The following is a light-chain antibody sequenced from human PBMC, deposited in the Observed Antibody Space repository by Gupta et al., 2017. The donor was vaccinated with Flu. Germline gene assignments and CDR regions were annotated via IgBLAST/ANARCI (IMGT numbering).Light chain of an antibody. CDR1: QNVNEW. J-gene: IGKJ2*01. CDR2: AAS. V-gene: IGKV1-12*01. Sequence: DIQMTQSPSSVSASVGDRVTITCRASQNVNEWVAWYQQKPGRAPKLLIYAASRLQGGVPSRFSGSGSGTHFTLTISRLQPEDFATYYCHQGEDCPITFVQGTKLDIK. CDR3: HQGEDCPIT.